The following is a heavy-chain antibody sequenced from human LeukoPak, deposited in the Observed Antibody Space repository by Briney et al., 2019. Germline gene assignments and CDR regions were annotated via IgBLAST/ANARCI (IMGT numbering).Heavy chain of an antibody. V-gene: IGHV3-33*01. J-gene: IGHJ4*02. CDR3: ARDVVDSSGYYSMLDY. D-gene: IGHD3-22*01. CDR1: GFTFSSYG. CDR2: IWYDGSNK. Sequence: GGSLRLSCAASGFTFSSYGMHWVRQAPGKGLEWVAVIWYDGSNKYYADSVKGRFTISRDNSKNTLYLQMNSLRAEDTAVYYCARDVVDSSGYYSMLDYWGQGTLVTVSS.